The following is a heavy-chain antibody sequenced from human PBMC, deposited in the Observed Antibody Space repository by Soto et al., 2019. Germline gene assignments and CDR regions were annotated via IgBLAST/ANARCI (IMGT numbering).Heavy chain of an antibody. CDR2: INPSGSST. CDR1: GYIFSNYY. J-gene: IGHJ5*02. V-gene: IGHV1-46*01. Sequence: ASVKVSCKASGYIFSNYYIHWVRQAPGQGLEWMGIINPSGSSTRYAQKFQGRVTMTRDTSSSTVYMELSSLRLEDTAVYYCARDVGDSGSQWFDPWGPGSLVNGSS. CDR3: ARDVGDSGSQWFDP. D-gene: IGHD1-26*01.